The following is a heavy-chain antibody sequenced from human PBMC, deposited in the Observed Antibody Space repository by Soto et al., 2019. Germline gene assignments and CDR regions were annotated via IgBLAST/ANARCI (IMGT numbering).Heavy chain of an antibody. J-gene: IGHJ6*02. Sequence: QVQLVESGGGVVQVGRSLRLSCAASGFTFSAYGMHWVRQAPGKGLEWVAVISYDGSHKSYADSVEGRFTVSRDKFKNTLYLEMNSLRVEDTALDYCAKGSKGWELPGNYYYYGMDVWGQGTTVTVSS. V-gene: IGHV3-30*18. CDR2: ISYDGSHK. CDR3: AKGSKGWELPGNYYYYGMDV. D-gene: IGHD2-21*01. CDR1: GFTFSAYG.